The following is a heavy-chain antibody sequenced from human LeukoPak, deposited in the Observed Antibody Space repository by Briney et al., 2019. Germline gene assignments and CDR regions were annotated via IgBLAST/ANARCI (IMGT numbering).Heavy chain of an antibody. CDR2: ISGSGGST. D-gene: IGHD3-22*01. J-gene: IGHJ4*02. Sequence: GGSLRLSCAASGFTFSSYAMSWVRQAPGKGLEWVSAISGSGGSTYYADSVKGRLTISRDNSKNTLYLQMNSLRAEDTAVYYCAKDPNYYDSSGYYGWGQGTLATVSS. V-gene: IGHV3-23*01. CDR3: AKDPNYYDSSGYYG. CDR1: GFTFSSYA.